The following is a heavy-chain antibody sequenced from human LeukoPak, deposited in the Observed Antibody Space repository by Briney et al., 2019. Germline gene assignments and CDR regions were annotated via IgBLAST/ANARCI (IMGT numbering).Heavy chain of an antibody. CDR3: AKEYDFWSGYYTLWDY. Sequence: PGGSLRLSCAASGFTFSNYWMHWVRQAPGKGLEWVSAISGSGGSTYYADSVKGRFTISRDNSKNTLYLQMNSLRAEDTAVYYCAKEYDFWSGYYTLWDYWGQGTLVTVSS. D-gene: IGHD3-3*01. V-gene: IGHV3-23*01. CDR2: ISGSGGST. CDR1: GFTFSNYW. J-gene: IGHJ4*02.